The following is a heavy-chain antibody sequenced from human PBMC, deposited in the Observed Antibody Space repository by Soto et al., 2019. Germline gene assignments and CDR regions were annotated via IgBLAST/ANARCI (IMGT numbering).Heavy chain of an antibody. CDR1: GGSISSYY. D-gene: IGHD5-18*01. Sequence: PEETLSLTCTVSGGSISSYYWSWIRQPPGKGLEWIGYIYYSGSTNYNPSLKSRVTISVDTSKNQFSLKLSSVTAADTAVYYCARGEDTAMVISYWGQGTLVTVSS. CDR3: ARGEDTAMVISY. V-gene: IGHV4-59*01. CDR2: IYYSGST. J-gene: IGHJ4*02.